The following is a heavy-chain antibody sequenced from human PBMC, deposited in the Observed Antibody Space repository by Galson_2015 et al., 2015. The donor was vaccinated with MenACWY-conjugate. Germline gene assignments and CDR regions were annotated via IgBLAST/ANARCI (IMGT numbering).Heavy chain of an antibody. CDR3: AHRLYSYGLTRPELDF. D-gene: IGHD5-18*01. CDR1: GFSLSTSGVG. CDR2: IYWDDDK. V-gene: IGHV2-5*02. J-gene: IGHJ4*02. Sequence: PALVKPTQTLTLTCTFSGFSLSTSGVGVGWIRQPPGKALEWLALIYWDDDKRYSPSLKSRLTITKDTSKNQVVLTMTNMDPVDTATYYWAHRLYSYGLTRPELDFWGQGTLVTVSS.